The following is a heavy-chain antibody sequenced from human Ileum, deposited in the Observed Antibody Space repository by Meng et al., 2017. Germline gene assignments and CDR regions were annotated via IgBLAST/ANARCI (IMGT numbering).Heavy chain of an antibody. CDR1: GSSVRNYY. V-gene: IGHV4-59*02. J-gene: IGHJ4*01. D-gene: IGHD5-18*01. CDR2: IYYSGSP. Sequence: SEPLSLTCTVSGSSVRNYYWSWIRQRPGEELEWIGYIYYSGSPNYSPSLKGRATMSLDMSKKQLYLSQSSVTAADTAVYYCAREAVVTNMGFDDWGHGTQVTVSS. CDR3: AREAVVTNMGFDD.